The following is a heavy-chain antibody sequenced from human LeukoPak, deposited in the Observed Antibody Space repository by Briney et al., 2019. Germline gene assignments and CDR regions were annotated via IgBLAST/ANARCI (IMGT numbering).Heavy chain of an antibody. V-gene: IGHV4-30-4*01. D-gene: IGHD3-10*01. CDR3: ARRPSGFDP. J-gene: IGHJ5*02. Sequence: SETLSLTCAVSGGSISSGDYYWTWIRQSPGKGLEWIGYIHNSGSTYYNPSLKGRVTISVDTSKNQFSLKVSSVTAADTAVYYCARRPSGFDPWGQGTLVTVSS. CDR2: IHNSGST. CDR1: GGSISSGDYY.